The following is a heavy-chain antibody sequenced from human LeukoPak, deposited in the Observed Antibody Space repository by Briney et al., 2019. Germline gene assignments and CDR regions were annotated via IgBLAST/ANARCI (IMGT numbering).Heavy chain of an antibody. Sequence: GGSLRLSCAASGFTVSGNYMSWVRQAPGKGLEWVSVIYSGGSTYYVDSVKGRFTISRDNSKNTPYLQMNSLRTEDTAVYYCARALYYGSGAYYYYYMDVWGKGTTVTVSS. CDR1: GFTVSGNY. D-gene: IGHD3-10*01. CDR2: IYSGGST. J-gene: IGHJ6*03. V-gene: IGHV3-66*02. CDR3: ARALYYGSGAYYYYYMDV.